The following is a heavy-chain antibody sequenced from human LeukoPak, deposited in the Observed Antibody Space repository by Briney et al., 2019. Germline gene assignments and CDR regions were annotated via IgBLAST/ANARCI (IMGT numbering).Heavy chain of an antibody. J-gene: IGHJ3*02. CDR3: AREGPIVGATTGAFDI. V-gene: IGHV1-2*02. CDR2: INPNSGDT. Sequence: GSVKVSCKASGSPFTGYYMHWVRQAPGQGLEWMGWINPNSGDTNYAQKFQGRVTMTRDTSISTANMELSRLSSDDTAVFYCAREGPIVGATTGAFDIWGQGTMVTVSS. CDR1: GSPFTGYY. D-gene: IGHD1-26*01.